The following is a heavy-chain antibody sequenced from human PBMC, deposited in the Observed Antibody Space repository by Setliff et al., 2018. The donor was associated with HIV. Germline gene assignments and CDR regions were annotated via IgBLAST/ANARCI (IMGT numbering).Heavy chain of an antibody. CDR2: INHGGSA. D-gene: IGHD3-3*01. CDR3: ARGGSRITIFGVVIPPDY. J-gene: IGHJ4*02. CDR1: GGSISGSY. V-gene: IGHV4-34*01. Sequence: SETLSLTCAVSGGSISGSYWSWIRQTPGKGLEWIGKINHGGSAHFNPSLKSRVTISLDKSENQFSLKLTSVTAADTAVYYCARGGSRITIFGVVIPPDYWGQGTLVTVSS.